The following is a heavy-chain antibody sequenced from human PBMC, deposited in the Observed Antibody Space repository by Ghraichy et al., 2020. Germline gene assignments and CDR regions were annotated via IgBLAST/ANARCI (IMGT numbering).Heavy chain of an antibody. V-gene: IGHV3-7*04. Sequence: GGSLRLSCAASGFTFTNYWMSWVRQAPGKGLEWVANINKDGSQKYSVDSVKGRFTISRDNARQLVYLQMNSLRAGDTAVYYCARGGKFYYDTTGYSEDFWGQGILVTVSS. CDR2: INKDGSQK. D-gene: IGHD3-22*01. CDR3: ARGGKFYYDTTGYSEDF. CDR1: GFTFTNYW. J-gene: IGHJ4*02.